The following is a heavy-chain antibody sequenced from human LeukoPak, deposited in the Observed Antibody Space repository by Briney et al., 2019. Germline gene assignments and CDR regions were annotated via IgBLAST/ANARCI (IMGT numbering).Heavy chain of an antibody. D-gene: IGHD1-26*01. CDR2: ISSSGTYI. J-gene: IGHJ4*02. Sequence: PGGSLRLSCAASKFTFSNAWMSWVRQAPGKGLEWVSSISSSGTYIYYRDSVKGRFTISRDNAENSLYLEMNSLRVEDTAIYYCVRDRGSYRPIDYWGQGTLVTVSS. CDR1: KFTFSNAW. CDR3: VRDRGSYRPIDY. V-gene: IGHV3-21*01.